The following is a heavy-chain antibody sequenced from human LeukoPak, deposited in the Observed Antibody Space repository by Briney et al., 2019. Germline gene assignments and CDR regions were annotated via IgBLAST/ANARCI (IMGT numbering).Heavy chain of an antibody. CDR3: ARGGNYDFWSGYSINFDY. Sequence: TGNPTYAQGFTGRFVFSLDTSVSTAYLQISSLKAEDTAVYYCARGGNYDFWSGYSINFDYWGQGTLVTVSS. V-gene: IGHV7-4-1*02. J-gene: IGHJ4*02. D-gene: IGHD3-3*01. CDR2: TGNP.